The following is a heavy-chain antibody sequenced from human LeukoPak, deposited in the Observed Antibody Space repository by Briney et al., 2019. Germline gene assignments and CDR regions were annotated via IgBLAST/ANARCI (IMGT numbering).Heavy chain of an antibody. CDR2: INHSGST. CDR3: ARARRVAVAKPRGRFDY. CDR1: GGSFSDYF. V-gene: IGHV4-34*01. J-gene: IGHJ4*02. D-gene: IGHD6-19*01. Sequence: SETLSLTCAVYGGSFSDYFWTWIRQPPGKGLEWIGEINHSGSTNYNPSLKSRVTISIDTSKNQFSLKLTSVTAADTAVYYCARARRVAVAKPRGRFDYWGQGTLVTVSS.